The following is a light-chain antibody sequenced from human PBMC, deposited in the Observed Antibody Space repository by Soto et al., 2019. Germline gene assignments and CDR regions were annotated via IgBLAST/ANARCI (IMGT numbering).Light chain of an antibody. CDR1: TSNIGRNY. V-gene: IGLV1-47*02. Sequence: QAVVTQPPSASGTPGQRVDISCSGNTSNIGRNYVLWYQQVPGAAPKLLIYSNNKRPSGVPERFSGSKSGTSASLAISGLRSEDEADYHCATWDDSLLSVVFGGGTKLTVL. J-gene: IGLJ2*01. CDR2: SNN. CDR3: ATWDDSLLSVV.